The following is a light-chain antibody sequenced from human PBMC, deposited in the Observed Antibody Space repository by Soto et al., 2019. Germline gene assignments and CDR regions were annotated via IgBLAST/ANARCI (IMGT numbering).Light chain of an antibody. CDR1: QSISSW. J-gene: IGKJ2*01. Sequence: DIPMTQSPSTLSASVGDRVTITCRASQSISSWLAWYQQKPGKAPKLLIYKASSLESGVPSRFSGSGSGTEIPFTLRSLRPEYFSSFNSQTKNKISPPPPYTFGQGTKLEIK. CDR2: KAS. V-gene: IGKV1-5*03. CDR3: QTKNKISPPPPYT.